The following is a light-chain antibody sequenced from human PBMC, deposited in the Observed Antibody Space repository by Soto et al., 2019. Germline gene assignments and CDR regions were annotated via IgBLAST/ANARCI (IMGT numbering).Light chain of an antibody. Sequence: EIVLTQSPGTLSLSPGERATLSCRASQSVSSSYLAWYQQKPGQAPRLLIYDASSRATGIPDRFSGSGSGIDFTLTISRLEPEDFAVYYCQQYGSSLYTFGQGTKLEIK. CDR3: QQYGSSLYT. J-gene: IGKJ2*01. CDR2: DAS. V-gene: IGKV3-20*01. CDR1: QSVSSSY.